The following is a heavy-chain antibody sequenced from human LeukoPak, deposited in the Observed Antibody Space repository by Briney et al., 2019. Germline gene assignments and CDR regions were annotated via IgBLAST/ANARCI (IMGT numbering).Heavy chain of an antibody. CDR2: INSSGSTI. D-gene: IGHD6-19*01. J-gene: IGHJ4*02. Sequence: GGSLRLSCAASGFTFSSYEMNWVRRAPGKGLEWVSYINSSGSTIYYADSVKGRFTISRDNAKNSLYLQMNSLRAEDTALYYCAGGDRNGWYFDYWGQGILVTVSS. V-gene: IGHV3-48*03. CDR3: AGGDRNGWYFDY. CDR1: GFTFSSYE.